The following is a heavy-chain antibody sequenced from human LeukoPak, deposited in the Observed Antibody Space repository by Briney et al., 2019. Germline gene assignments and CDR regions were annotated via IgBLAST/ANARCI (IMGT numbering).Heavy chain of an antibody. J-gene: IGHJ4*02. V-gene: IGHV1-2*02. CDR2: INPNSGGT. CDR1: GYTFTAYY. CDR3: ARDTGYYYDSSGDFDY. D-gene: IGHD3-22*01. Sequence: GGSVKVSCKASGYTFTAYYMHWVRQAPGQGLEWMGWINPNSGGTNYAQKFQGRVTMTRDTSISTAYMELSRLRSDGTAVYYCARDTGYYYDSSGDFDYWGQGTLVTVSS.